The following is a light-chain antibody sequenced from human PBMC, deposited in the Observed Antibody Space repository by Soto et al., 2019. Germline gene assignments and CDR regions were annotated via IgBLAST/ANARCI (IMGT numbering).Light chain of an antibody. Sequence: DIQMTQSPSSLSASVGYRVTITCRASQNIKNYLNWYQQKPGKAPKLLIYASSSLQSGVPSRFSGSGSGADFILTISSLQSEDFATYYCQQSYSTPITFGQGTRLETK. CDR1: QNIKNY. CDR2: ASS. CDR3: QQSYSTPIT. J-gene: IGKJ5*01. V-gene: IGKV1-39*01.